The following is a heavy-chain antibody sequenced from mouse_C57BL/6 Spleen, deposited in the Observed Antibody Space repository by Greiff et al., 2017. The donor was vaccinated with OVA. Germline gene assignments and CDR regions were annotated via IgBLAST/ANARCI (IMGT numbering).Heavy chain of an antibody. J-gene: IGHJ3*01. D-gene: IGHD1-1*01. V-gene: IGHV5-17*01. Sequence: EVKLVESGGGLVKPGGSLKLSCAASGFTFSDYGMHWVRQAPEKGLAWVAYISSGSSTIYYADTVKGRFTISRDNAKNTLFLQMTSLRSEDTAMYYCARDYYGSSPPFAYWGQGTLVTVSA. CDR2: ISSGSSTI. CDR3: ARDYYGSSPPFAY. CDR1: GFTFSDYG.